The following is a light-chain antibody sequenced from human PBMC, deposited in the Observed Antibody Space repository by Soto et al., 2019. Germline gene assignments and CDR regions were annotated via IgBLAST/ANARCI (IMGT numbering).Light chain of an antibody. CDR2: DAS. J-gene: IGKJ1*01. CDR1: QSVSSH. CDR3: VQRTTWPWT. Sequence: EIVLTQSTGTLSLSPGERATLSCRASQSVSSHLAWYQQKPGQAPRLLIYDASNRATGIPARFSGSGSGTDFTLTISSLEPEDFAVYHCVQRTTWPWTCGQGSNVEIK. V-gene: IGKV3-11*01.